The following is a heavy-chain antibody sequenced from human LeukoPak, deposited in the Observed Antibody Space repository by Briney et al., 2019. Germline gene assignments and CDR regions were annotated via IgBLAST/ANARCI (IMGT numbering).Heavy chain of an antibody. V-gene: IGHV3-11*03. Sequence: PGGSLRLSCAASGFTFSDYYMSWIRQAPGKGLEWVSYISSRSSHTNYADSVKGRFTISRDNAKNSLYLQMNSLRAEDTAVYYCAKLVVRGVIITGAFDIWGQGTMVTVSS. CDR1: GFTFSDYY. D-gene: IGHD3-10*01. CDR3: AKLVVRGVIITGAFDI. CDR2: ISSRSSHT. J-gene: IGHJ3*02.